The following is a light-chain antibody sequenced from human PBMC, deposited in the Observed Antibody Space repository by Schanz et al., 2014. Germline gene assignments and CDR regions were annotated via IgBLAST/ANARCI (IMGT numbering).Light chain of an antibody. CDR3: QQRSNWHLT. CDR1: QSVSSSY. Sequence: EIVLTQSPGTLSLSPGERATLSCRASQSVSSSYLAWYQQKPGQAPRLLIYGASSRASGIPDRFSGSGSGTEFTLTISSLQSEDFAVYYCQQRSNWHLTFGGGTKVEIK. CDR2: GAS. V-gene: IGKV3D-20*02. J-gene: IGKJ4*01.